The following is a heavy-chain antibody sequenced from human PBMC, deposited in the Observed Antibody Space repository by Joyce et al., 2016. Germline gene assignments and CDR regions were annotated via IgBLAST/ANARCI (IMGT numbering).Heavy chain of an antibody. J-gene: IGHJ4*02. V-gene: IGHV4-30-4*01. CDR1: GGSISSGDYC. Sequence: QVQLQESGPGLVKPSQTLSLTCSVSGGSISSGDYCWSWIRQPPGKGLEWIGYIDYTGSTYYNLSLKSRITMSVDTSKNQFSLKLSSVTAADTAVYYCARVTWFGDKGFDYWGQGTLVTVSS. CDR2: IDYTGST. D-gene: IGHD3-10*01. CDR3: ARVTWFGDKGFDY.